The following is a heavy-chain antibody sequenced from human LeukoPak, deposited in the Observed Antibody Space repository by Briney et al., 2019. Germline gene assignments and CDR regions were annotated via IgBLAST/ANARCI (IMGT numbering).Heavy chain of an antibody. J-gene: IGHJ4*02. V-gene: IGHV3-21*01. Sequence: GGSLRLSCAASGFTFSSYSMNWVRQAPGKGLEWVSSISSSSSYIYYAASVKGRFTISRDNAKNSLYLQMNSLRAEDTAVYYCARPDYGGNSAPDYWGQGTLVTVSS. CDR1: GFTFSSYS. CDR2: ISSSSSYI. D-gene: IGHD4-23*01. CDR3: ARPDYGGNSAPDY.